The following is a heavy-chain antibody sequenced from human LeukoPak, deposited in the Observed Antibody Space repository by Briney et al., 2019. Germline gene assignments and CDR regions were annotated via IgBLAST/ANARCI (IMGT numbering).Heavy chain of an antibody. CDR2: INHSGST. J-gene: IGHJ3*02. CDR1: GGSFSGYY. CDR3: ARGGFWSGYGAFDI. V-gene: IGHV4-34*01. Sequence: PSETLSLTCAVYGGSFSGYYWSWIRQPPGKGLEWIGEINHSGSTNYNPSLKSRVTISVDTSKNQSSLKLSSVTAADTAVHYCARGGFWSGYGAFDIWGQGTMVTVSS. D-gene: IGHD3-3*01.